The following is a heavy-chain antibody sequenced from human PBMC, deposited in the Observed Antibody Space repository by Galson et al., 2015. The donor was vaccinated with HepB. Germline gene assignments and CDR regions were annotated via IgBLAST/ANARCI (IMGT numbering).Heavy chain of an antibody. J-gene: IGHJ4*02. CDR1: GFTFSTYW. Sequence: SLRLSCAASGFTFSTYWMHWVRQAPGKGLVWVSRINSDGTIISYADSVQGRFTISRDNAKNTLYLQMNSLRPEDTALYYCARWGQCSDSSCFQWGQGILVTVSS. CDR2: INSDGTII. CDR3: ARWGQCSDSSCFQ. D-gene: IGHD2-2*01. V-gene: IGHV3-74*01.